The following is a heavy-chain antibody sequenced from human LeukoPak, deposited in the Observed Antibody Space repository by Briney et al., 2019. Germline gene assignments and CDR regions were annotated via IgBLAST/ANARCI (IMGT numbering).Heavy chain of an antibody. D-gene: IGHD2-15*01. Sequence: GGSLRLSCAASGFSFSTYEMNWVRQAPGKGLEWISYITDSGGAVHYADSVKGRFTISRDNAKSSLFLHVHSLRAEDTAVYYCTREDMTDALDIWGQGTLLTVSS. J-gene: IGHJ3*02. V-gene: IGHV3-48*03. CDR1: GFSFSTYE. CDR3: TREDMTDALDI. CDR2: ITDSGGAV.